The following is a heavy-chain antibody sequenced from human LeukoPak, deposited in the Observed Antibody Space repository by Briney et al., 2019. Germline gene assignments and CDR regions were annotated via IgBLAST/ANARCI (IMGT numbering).Heavy chain of an antibody. Sequence: SQTLSLTCAISGDSVSSNSAAWNWIRQSPSIGLEWLGRTYYRCTWYKDYAIWRKTLITNNPDTSKNQFSLQLNSVAPEDTAVYYCARGAYSSGWFDYWGQGTLVTVSS. CDR2: TYYRCTWYK. V-gene: IGHV6-1*01. D-gene: IGHD6-19*01. J-gene: IGHJ4*02. CDR1: GDSVSSNSAA. CDR3: ARGAYSSGWFDY.